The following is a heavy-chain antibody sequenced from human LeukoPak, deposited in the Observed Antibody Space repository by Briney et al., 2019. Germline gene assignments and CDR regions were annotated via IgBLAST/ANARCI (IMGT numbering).Heavy chain of an antibody. J-gene: IGHJ4*02. CDR3: ARDRGNDFLDY. CDR2: ISYDGSNK. D-gene: IGHD1-1*01. Sequence: GGSLRLSCAASGFTFSSYAMHWVRQAPGKGLEWVAVISYDGSNKYYADSVKGRFTVSRDNSKNTVYLQINGLRVEDTAVYHCARDRGNDFLDYWGQGTLVTVSS. CDR1: GFTFSSYA. V-gene: IGHV3-30-3*01.